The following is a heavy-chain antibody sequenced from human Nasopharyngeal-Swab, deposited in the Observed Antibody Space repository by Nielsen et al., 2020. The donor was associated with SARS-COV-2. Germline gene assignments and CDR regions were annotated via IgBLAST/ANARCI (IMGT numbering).Heavy chain of an antibody. J-gene: IGHJ4*02. D-gene: IGHD2-8*01. CDR3: AKPHVLSIISYYFDY. CDR1: GFTFSSYG. CDR2: ISGSGGST. V-gene: IGHV3-23*01. Sequence: GESLKISCAASGFTFSSYGMHWVRQAPGKGLEWVSAISGSGGSTYYADSVKGRFTISRDNSKNTLYLQMNSLRAEDTAVYYCAKPHVLSIISYYFDYWGQGTLVTVSS.